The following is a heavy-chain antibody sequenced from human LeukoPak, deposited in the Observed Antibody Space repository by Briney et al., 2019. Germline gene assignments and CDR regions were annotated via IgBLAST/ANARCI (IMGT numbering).Heavy chain of an antibody. V-gene: IGHV3-30*18. Sequence: GGSLRLSCAASGFTFSSYGMHWVRRAPGKGLEWVAVILYDGSNEYYADSVKGRFTISRDNSKNTLYLQMNSLRAEDTAVYYCAKLASGGSGSFDIWGQGTMVIVSS. CDR2: ILYDGSNE. D-gene: IGHD3-10*01. CDR3: AKLASGGSGSFDI. J-gene: IGHJ3*02. CDR1: GFTFSSYG.